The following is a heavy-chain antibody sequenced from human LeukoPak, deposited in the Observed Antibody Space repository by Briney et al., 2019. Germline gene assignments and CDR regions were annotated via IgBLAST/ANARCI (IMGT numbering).Heavy chain of an antibody. CDR2: IDYSGSP. Sequence: SETLSLTCTVSGASISSYYWSWIRQPPGKRLEWIGYIDYSGSPNYNPSLKSRVTIPVDTSKNQFSLKLSSVTAADTAVYFCARHYPPDYTFDCWGRGTLVTVSS. CDR3: ARHYPPDYTFDC. V-gene: IGHV4-59*08. CDR1: GASISSYY. D-gene: IGHD4-11*01. J-gene: IGHJ4*02.